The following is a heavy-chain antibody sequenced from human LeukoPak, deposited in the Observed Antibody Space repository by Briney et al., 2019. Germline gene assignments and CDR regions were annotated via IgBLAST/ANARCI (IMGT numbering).Heavy chain of an antibody. J-gene: IGHJ4*02. CDR2: INGGNDNI. CDR3: ATGDRRNY. CDR1: GYTFTSYA. Sequence: KPGASVKVSCKASGYTFTSYAMHWMRQAPGQRPEWMGWINGGNDNIKYSQKFQGRLTITRDTSASTAYMELSSLRSEDTAVYYCATGDRRNYWGQGTLVTVSA. V-gene: IGHV1-3*01. D-gene: IGHD7-27*01.